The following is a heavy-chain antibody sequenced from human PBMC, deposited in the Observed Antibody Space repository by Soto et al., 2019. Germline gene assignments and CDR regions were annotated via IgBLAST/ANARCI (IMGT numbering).Heavy chain of an antibody. D-gene: IGHD6-13*01. CDR3: ARRPRPPPTRGAANARGGMDV. J-gene: IGHJ6*02. CDR2: IWNDGSNN. CDR1: GFTFNNYG. V-gene: IGHV3-33*01. Sequence: QVQLVESGGGVVKPGRSLRLSCAASGFTFNNYGMHWVRQAPGKGLEWLAVIWNDGSNNYYANSVKGRFTISRDNSKNALYLQLSSLRAADTAVYYGARRPRPPPTRGAANARGGMDVWGQGTTVTVSS.